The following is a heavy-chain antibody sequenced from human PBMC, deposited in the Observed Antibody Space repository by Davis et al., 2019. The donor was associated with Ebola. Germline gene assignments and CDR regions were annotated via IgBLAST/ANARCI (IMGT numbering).Heavy chain of an antibody. Sequence: ASVKVSCKASGYTFTGYYMHWVRQAPGQGLEWMGWINPNSGGTNYAQKFQGRVTMTRDTSISTAYMELSRLRSDDTAVYYCARGQSQDGNNPRPFDKWGQGTLITVSS. CDR1: GYTFTGYY. CDR3: ARGQSQDGNNPRPFDK. V-gene: IGHV1-2*02. J-gene: IGHJ4*02. CDR2: INPNSGGT. D-gene: IGHD5-24*01.